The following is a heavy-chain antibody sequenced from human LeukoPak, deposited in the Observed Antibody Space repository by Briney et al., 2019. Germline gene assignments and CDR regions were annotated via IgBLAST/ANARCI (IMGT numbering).Heavy chain of an antibody. Sequence: PGRSLRLSCAASGFTFSSYAMHWVRQAPGKGLEWVAVISYDGSNKYYADSVKGRFTISRDNSKNTPYLQMNSLRAEDTAVYYCARDSDPYYYYYMDVWGKGTTVTVSS. CDR3: ARDSDPYYYYYMDV. CDR2: ISYDGSNK. CDR1: GFTFSSYA. J-gene: IGHJ6*03. D-gene: IGHD1-26*01. V-gene: IGHV3-30*01.